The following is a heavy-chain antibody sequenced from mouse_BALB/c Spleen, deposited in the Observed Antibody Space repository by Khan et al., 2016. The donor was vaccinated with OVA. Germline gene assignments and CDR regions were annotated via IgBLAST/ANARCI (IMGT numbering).Heavy chain of an antibody. V-gene: IGHV9-1*02. Sequence: QIQLVQSGPELKKPGETVKISCKASGFTFTNYGMNWVKQAPGKGLKWMGWINTYTGEPTYGDDFKGRFALSLETSASTAYLQINNLINEDMATYFCARSSSYWYSDFWGAGTTVTVSS. CDR2: INTYTGEP. CDR1: GFTFTNYG. CDR3: ARSSSYWYSDF. J-gene: IGHJ1*01. D-gene: IGHD1-3*01.